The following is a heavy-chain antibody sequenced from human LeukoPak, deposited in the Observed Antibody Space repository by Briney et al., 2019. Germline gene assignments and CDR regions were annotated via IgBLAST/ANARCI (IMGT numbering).Heavy chain of an antibody. CDR1: GHTFTSYG. J-gene: IGHJ4*02. Sequence: ASVKVSCKASGHTFTSYGLSWVRQAPGQGLEWMGWISAYNGNTNYAQKLQGRVTMTTDTSTSTAYMELRSLRSDDTAVYYCATGIRGVWYFDYWGQGTLVTVSS. V-gene: IGHV1-18*01. CDR2: ISAYNGNT. D-gene: IGHD3-10*01. CDR3: ATGIRGVWYFDY.